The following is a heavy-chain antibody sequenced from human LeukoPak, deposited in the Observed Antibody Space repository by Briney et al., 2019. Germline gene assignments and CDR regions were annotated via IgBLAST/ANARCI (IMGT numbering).Heavy chain of an antibody. CDR2: IYYSGST. CDR3: ARDLYSSRTNDAFVI. J-gene: IGHJ3*02. D-gene: IGHD6-13*01. CDR1: GGSIRSTSYY. V-gene: IGHV4-39*07. Sequence: SETLSLTCTVSGGSIRSTSYYWGWIRQPPGKGLEWIGSIYYSGSTYYNPSLKSRVTISVDTSKNQFSLKLSSVTAADTAVYYCARDLYSSRTNDAFVIWGQGTMVAVSS.